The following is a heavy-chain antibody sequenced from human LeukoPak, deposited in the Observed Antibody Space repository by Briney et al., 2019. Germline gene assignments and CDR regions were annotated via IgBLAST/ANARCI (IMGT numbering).Heavy chain of an antibody. Sequence: PGGSLRLSCAASGFTFSSYWMSWVRQAPGKGLEWVAHIKQDGSDKDYVDSVKGRFTVSRDNAKNSLYLQMNSLRAEDTAVYYCARPDSSSWYGPGNYWGQGTLVTVSS. V-gene: IGHV3-7*01. CDR2: IKQDGSDK. D-gene: IGHD6-13*01. J-gene: IGHJ4*02. CDR3: ARPDSSSWYGPGNY. CDR1: GFTFSSYW.